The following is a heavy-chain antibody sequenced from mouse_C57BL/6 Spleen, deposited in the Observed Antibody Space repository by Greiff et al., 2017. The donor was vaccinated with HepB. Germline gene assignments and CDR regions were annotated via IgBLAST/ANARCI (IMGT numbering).Heavy chain of an antibody. D-gene: IGHD1-1*01. CDR3: SSPRLYYGSTLFAY. V-gene: IGHV1-82*01. Sequence: QVQLKESGPELVKPGASVKISCKASGYAFSSSWMNWVKQRPGKGLEWIGRIYSGDGDTNYNGKFKGKATLTADKSSSTAYMQLSSLTSEDSAVYFCSSPRLYYGSTLFAYGGQGTLVTVSA. CDR2: IYSGDGDT. CDR1: GYAFSSSW. J-gene: IGHJ3*01.